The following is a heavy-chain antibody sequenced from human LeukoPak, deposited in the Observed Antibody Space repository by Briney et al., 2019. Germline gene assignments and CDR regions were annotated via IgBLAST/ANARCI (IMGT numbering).Heavy chain of an antibody. CDR2: ISYDGSNK. D-gene: IGHD3-10*01. CDR1: GFTFSSYG. V-gene: IGHV3-30*18. CDR3: AKGRNIRGVHYYYGMDV. Sequence: PGGSLRLSCAASGFTFSSYGMHWVRQAPGKGLEWVAVISYDGSNKYYADSVKGRFTISRDNSKNTLYLQMNSLRAEDTAVYYCAKGRNIRGVHYYYGMDVWGQGTTVTVSS. J-gene: IGHJ6*02.